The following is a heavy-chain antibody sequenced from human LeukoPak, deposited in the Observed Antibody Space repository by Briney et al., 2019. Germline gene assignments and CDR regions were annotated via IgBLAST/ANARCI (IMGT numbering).Heavy chain of an antibody. J-gene: IGHJ4*02. CDR2: ISGRGGST. D-gene: IGHD6-13*01. Sequence: GGSLRLSCAASGFTFSSYAMSWVPHAPGKGLEWVSAISGRGGSTYYADSVKGRFTISRDNSKNTLYLQMNSLRAEDTSIYFCAKALEQETVIALDSWGQGTLVTVSS. V-gene: IGHV3-23*01. CDR3: AKALEQETVIALDS. CDR1: GFTFSSYA.